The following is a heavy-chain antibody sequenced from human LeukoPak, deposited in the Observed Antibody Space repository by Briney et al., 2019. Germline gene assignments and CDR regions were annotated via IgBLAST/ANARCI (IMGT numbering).Heavy chain of an antibody. J-gene: IGHJ5*02. CDR3: ARDHGRAIPYNWFDP. CDR1: GYTFTSYY. CDR2: INPSGGST. D-gene: IGHD5-24*01. V-gene: IGHV1-46*01. Sequence: GASVKVSCKASGYTFTSYYMHWVRQAPGQGLEWMGIINPSGGSTSYAQKFQGRVTMTRDTSTSTVYMELSSLRSEDTAVYYCARDHGRAIPYNWFDPWGQGTLVTVSS.